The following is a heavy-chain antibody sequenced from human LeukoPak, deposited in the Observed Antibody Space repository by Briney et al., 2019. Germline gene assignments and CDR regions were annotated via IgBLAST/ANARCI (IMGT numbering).Heavy chain of an antibody. D-gene: IGHD3-3*01. CDR3: AREYYDFWSGYYSPGY. CDR2: INPNSGGT. J-gene: IGHJ4*02. Sequence: GASVKVSCKASGYTFTGYYMHWVRQAPGQGLEWMGWINPNSGGTNYAQKFQGRVTMTRDTSISTAYMELSRLRSDDTAVYYCAREYYDFWSGYYSPGYWGQGTLVTVSS. V-gene: IGHV1-2*02. CDR1: GYTFTGYY.